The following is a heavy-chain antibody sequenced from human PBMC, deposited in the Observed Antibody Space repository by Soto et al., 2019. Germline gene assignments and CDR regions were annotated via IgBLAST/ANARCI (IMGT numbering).Heavy chain of an antibody. V-gene: IGHV1-69*01. D-gene: IGHD2-2*02. Sequence: QVQLVQSGAEVKKPGSSVKVSCKASGGTFSGYAISWVRQAPGQVLEWMGEIIPMFGTSNYAQKFQCRVTITADESTSTAYMELSSLRSEDTAVYYCARGSCSSTSCYKEYYFDLWGQGTLVTVSS. CDR2: IIPMFGTS. J-gene: IGHJ4*02. CDR1: GGTFSGYA. CDR3: ARGSCSSTSCYKEYYFDL.